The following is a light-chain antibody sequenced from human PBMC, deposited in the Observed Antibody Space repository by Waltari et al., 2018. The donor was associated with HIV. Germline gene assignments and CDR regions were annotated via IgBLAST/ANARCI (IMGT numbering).Light chain of an antibody. J-gene: IGLJ3*02. CDR2: EHN. V-gene: IGLV6-57*02. Sequence: NFMLTQPHSVSESPGQTVTIPCTGSSGPIARHHLTSYQQLPGSAPTTVLYEHNQRPSGVPDRFSGSIDSSSNSASLTISGLKTEDEADYYCQSYDSITWVFGGGTKLTVL. CDR1: SGPIARHH. CDR3: QSYDSITWV.